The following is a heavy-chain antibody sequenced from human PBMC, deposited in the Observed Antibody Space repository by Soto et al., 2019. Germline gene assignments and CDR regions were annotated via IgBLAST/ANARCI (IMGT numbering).Heavy chain of an antibody. D-gene: IGHD6-19*01. Sequence: EVQLVESGGGLVQPGGSLRLSCAASGFTFSSYWMHWVRQAPGKGLVWVSRINSDGSSTSYADSVKGRFTISRDNAKNTLYXQXXXXXXXXXAXXXXXXXXXXXXAIGYWGQGTLVTVSS. CDR3: XXXXXXXXAIGY. V-gene: IGHV3-74*01. CDR1: GFTFSSYW. J-gene: IGHJ4*02. CDR2: INSDGSST.